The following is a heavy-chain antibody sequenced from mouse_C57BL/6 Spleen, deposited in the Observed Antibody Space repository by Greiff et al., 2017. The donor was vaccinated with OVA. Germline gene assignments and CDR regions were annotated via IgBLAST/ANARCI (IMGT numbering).Heavy chain of an antibody. V-gene: IGHV1-77*01. CDR2: IGPGSGST. CDR3: AREEIYDGYYDAMDY. D-gene: IGHD2-3*01. Sequence: QVQLQQPGAELVKPGASVKISCKASGYTFTDYYINWVKQRPGQGLEWIGKIGPGSGSTYYNEKFKGKATLTADKSSSTAYMQLSSLTSEDSAVYFCAREEIYDGYYDAMDYWGQGTSVTVSS. CDR1: GYTFTDYY. J-gene: IGHJ4*01.